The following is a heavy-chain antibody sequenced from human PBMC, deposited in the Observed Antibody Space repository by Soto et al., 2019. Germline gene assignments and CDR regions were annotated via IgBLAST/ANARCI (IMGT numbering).Heavy chain of an antibody. CDR1: GYTFTGYY. J-gene: IGHJ3*02. V-gene: IGHV1-2*04. D-gene: IGHD1-7*01. Sequence: GASVKVSCKASGYTFTGYYMHWVRQAPGQGLEWMGWINPNSGGTNYAQKYQGWVTMTRDTSISTAYMELSRMRSDDTAVYYCARAGNWNYGGRGAFDIWGQGTMVTVS. CDR2: INPNSGGT. CDR3: ARAGNWNYGGRGAFDI.